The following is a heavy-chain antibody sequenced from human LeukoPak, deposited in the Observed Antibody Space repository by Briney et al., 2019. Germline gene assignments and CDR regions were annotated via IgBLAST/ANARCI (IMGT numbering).Heavy chain of an antibody. CDR3: AKSVGSGSYYNNDC. J-gene: IGHJ4*02. D-gene: IGHD3-10*01. CDR2: ISNSGTAI. CDR1: GFTFSSCS. Sequence: GGSLRLSCSASGFTFSSCSMHWVRQAPGKGLEWVSYISNSGTAIYYADSVKGRFTISRDNAKSSLYLQMNSLRAEDTAVYYCAKSVGSGSYYNNDCWGQGTLVTVSS. V-gene: IGHV3-48*04.